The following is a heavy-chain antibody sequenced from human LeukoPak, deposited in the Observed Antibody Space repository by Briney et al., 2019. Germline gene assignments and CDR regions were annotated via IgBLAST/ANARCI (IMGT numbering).Heavy chain of an antibody. V-gene: IGHV3-33*01. CDR1: GFTFSSYG. J-gene: IGHJ4*02. CDR2: IWYDGSNK. Sequence: GGSLRLSCAASGFTFSSYGMHWVRQAPGKVLEWVAVIWYDGSNKYYADSVKGRFTISRDNSKNTLYLQMNSLRAEDTAVYYCARGTHSSSWYYFDYWGQGTLVTVSS. D-gene: IGHD6-13*01. CDR3: ARGTHSSSWYYFDY.